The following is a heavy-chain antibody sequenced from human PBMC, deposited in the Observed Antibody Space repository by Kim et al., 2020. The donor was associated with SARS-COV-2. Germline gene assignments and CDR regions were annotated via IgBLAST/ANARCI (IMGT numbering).Heavy chain of an antibody. CDR3: ASLSTGYGVDKFDY. J-gene: IGHJ4*02. CDR1: GFTFSSYW. CDR2: VNSDGSST. V-gene: IGHV3-74*01. Sequence: GGSLRLSCVASGFTFSSYWMHWVRQAPGKGLVWVSRVNSDGSSTSYADSVKGRFTISRDNARNTLYLQMNSLRAEDTAVYYCASLSTGYGVDKFDYWGQG. D-gene: IGHD4-17*01.